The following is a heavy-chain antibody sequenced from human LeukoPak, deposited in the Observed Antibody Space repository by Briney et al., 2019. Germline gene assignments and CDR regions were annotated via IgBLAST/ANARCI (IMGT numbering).Heavy chain of an antibody. CDR2: ISSSGSML. CDR3: ARGEGSWDY. CDR1: GFTFSDYY. Sequence: GGSLGLSCAVSGFTFSDYYMSWVRQAPGKGLEWVSYISSSGSMLHYADSVEGRFTISRDNAKNSLHLQMSSLRVEDTAVYYCARGEGSWDYWGQGTLVTVSS. J-gene: IGHJ4*02. D-gene: IGHD3-10*01. V-gene: IGHV3-11*04.